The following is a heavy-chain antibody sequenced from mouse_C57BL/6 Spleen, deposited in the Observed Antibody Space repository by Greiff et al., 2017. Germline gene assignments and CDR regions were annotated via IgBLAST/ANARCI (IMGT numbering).Heavy chain of an antibody. CDR2: IYPGSGNT. V-gene: IGHV1-76*01. D-gene: IGHD2-5*01. J-gene: IGHJ4*01. CDR1: GYTFTDYY. CDR3: ARAYYSNYGEYAMDY. Sequence: VQLQESGAELVRPGASVKLSCKASGYTFTDYYINWVKQRPGQGLEWIARIYPGSGNTYYNEKFKGKATLTAEKSSSTAYMQLSSLTSEDSAVYFCARAYYSNYGEYAMDYWGQGTSVTVSS.